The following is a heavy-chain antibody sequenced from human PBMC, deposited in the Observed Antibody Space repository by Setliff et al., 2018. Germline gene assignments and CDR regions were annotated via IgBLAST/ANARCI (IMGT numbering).Heavy chain of an antibody. CDR3: AKSPVAYCSGAVCYPFDY. CDR1: GGSFSNYY. Sequence: SETLSLTCAVYGGSFSNYYWSWIRQPPGKGLEWIGEINHSGSTNYSPSLKSRVTISGDNSKNTLYLQMNSLRAEDTAVYFCAKSPVAYCSGAVCYPFDYWGQGTLVTVSS. J-gene: IGHJ4*02. D-gene: IGHD2-8*02. V-gene: IGHV4-34*10. CDR2: INHSGST.